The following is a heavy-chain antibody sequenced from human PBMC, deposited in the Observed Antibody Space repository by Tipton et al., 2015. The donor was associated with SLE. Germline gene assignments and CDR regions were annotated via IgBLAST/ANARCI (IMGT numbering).Heavy chain of an antibody. CDR3: AYGSGSNFDY. V-gene: IGHV4-34*01. CDR2: INHSGST. J-gene: IGHJ4*02. D-gene: IGHD3-10*01. Sequence: LRLSCAVYGGSFSGYYWSWIRQPPGKGLEWIGEINHSGSTNYNPSLKSRVTISVDTSKNQFSLKLSSVTAADTAVYYCAYGSGSNFDYWGQGTLVTVSS. CDR1: GGSFSGYY.